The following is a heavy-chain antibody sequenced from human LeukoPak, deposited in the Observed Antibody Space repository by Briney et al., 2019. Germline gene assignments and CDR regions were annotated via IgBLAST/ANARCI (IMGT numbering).Heavy chain of an antibody. V-gene: IGHV4-39*01. J-gene: IGHJ5*02. CDR2: IYYSGST. CDR3: ARGKSRERSSPFDP. CDR1: GGSISSSSYY. Sequence: SETPSLTCTVSGGSISSSSYYWGWIRQPPGKGLEWIGSIYYSGSTYYNPSLKSRVTISVDTSKNPFSLKLSSVTAADTAVYYCARGKSRERSSPFDPWGQGTLVTVSS. D-gene: IGHD1-26*01.